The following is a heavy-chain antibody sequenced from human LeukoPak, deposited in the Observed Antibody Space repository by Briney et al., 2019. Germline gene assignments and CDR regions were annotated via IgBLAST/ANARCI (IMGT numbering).Heavy chain of an antibody. CDR3: ATRRIYYYDSSGYAY. D-gene: IGHD3-22*01. V-gene: IGHV4-34*01. J-gene: IGHJ4*02. CDR1: GGSFSGYY. Sequence: SETLSLTCAVYGGSFSGYYWSWIRQPPGKGLEWIGEINHSGSTNYNPSLKSRVTTSVDTSKNQFSLKLSSVTAADTAVYYCATRRIYYYDSSGYAYWGQGTLVTVSS. CDR2: INHSGST.